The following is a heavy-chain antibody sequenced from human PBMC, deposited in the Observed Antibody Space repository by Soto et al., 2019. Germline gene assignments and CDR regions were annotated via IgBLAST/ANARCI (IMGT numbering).Heavy chain of an antibody. CDR2: IGAYNGNT. J-gene: IGHJ6*02. V-gene: IGHV1-18*04. CDR3: ARDLPFYDFWSGYISGMDV. D-gene: IGHD3-3*01. Sequence: QVQLVQSGAEVKKPGASVKVSCKASGYTFTSYGISWVRQAPGQGLEWMGWIGAYNGNTNYAQKLQGRVTMTTDTSTSTAYMELRSLRSDDTAVYYCARDLPFYDFWSGYISGMDVWGQGTTVTVSS. CDR1: GYTFTSYG.